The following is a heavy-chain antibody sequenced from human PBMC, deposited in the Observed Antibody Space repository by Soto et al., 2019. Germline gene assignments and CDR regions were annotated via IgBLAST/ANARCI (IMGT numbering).Heavy chain of an antibody. D-gene: IGHD3-10*01. CDR1: GYTFTSHG. J-gene: IGHJ5*02. V-gene: IGHV1-18*04. CDR2: NNVYNGDT. CDR3: AGGALGGPFPGKIPLGP. Sequence: QVQLVQSGAEVKKPGASMKVSCKASGYTFTSHGISWVRQAPGQELEWMGWNNVYNGDTNYARKFQGRVSMTADSTTNTSFPEVGRLGSGGTGVLFWAGGALGGPFPGKIPLGPWGQGTL.